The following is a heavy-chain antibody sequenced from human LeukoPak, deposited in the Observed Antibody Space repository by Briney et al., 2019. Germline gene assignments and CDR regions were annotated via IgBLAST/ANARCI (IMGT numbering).Heavy chain of an antibody. CDR3: ARVGAGLNDAFDI. CDR2: INPNIGGT. Sequence: ASVKVSCKASGYTFTGYYMHWVGQAPGQGLEWMGRINPNIGGTNYAQQFQGRVTMTTDTSISTIYMELSRLRSDDTAVYYCARVGAGLNDAFDIWGQGTMVTVSS. J-gene: IGHJ3*02. CDR1: GYTFTGYY. V-gene: IGHV1-2*06. D-gene: IGHD1-26*01.